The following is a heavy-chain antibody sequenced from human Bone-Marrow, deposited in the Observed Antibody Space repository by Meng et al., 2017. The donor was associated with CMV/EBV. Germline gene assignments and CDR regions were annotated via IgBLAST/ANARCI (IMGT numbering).Heavy chain of an antibody. J-gene: IGHJ4*02. V-gene: IGHV4-61*01. CDR3: ARDSGDLAI. D-gene: IGHD7-27*01. Sequence: SETLSLTCTVSGGSVSNTRYYWSWIRQPPGQGPEWIGYIYYSGSTNYNPSLKSRVTMSVHTSMNQFSLNLNSVTAADTAVYYCARDSGDLAIWGQGTLVTASS. CDR1: GGSVSNTRYY. CDR2: IYYSGST.